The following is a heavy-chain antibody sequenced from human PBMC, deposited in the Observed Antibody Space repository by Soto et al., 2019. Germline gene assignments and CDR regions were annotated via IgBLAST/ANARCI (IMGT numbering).Heavy chain of an antibody. D-gene: IGHD2-2*02. CDR2: IYLGDSNT. CDR3: ARQEYCSSTSCYKVDS. J-gene: IGHJ4*02. V-gene: IGHV5-51*01. Sequence: GESLKISCTGSGNSFTSYWIGWVRQMPGKGLEWMGIIYLGDSNTKYSPTFQGQVTISADRSISTAYLQWSSLKAPDTAMYYRARQEYCSSTSCYKVDSWGQGTLVTVSS. CDR1: GNSFTSYW.